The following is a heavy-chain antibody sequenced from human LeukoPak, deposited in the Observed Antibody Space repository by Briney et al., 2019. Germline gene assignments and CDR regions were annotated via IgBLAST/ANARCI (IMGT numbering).Heavy chain of an antibody. CDR2: IYYSGST. CDR3: ARATYSSGWGTSDY. Sequence: SETLSLTCTVSGGSISSYYWSWIRLPPGKGLEWIGYIYYSGSTNYNPSLQSRVTISVDTSKNQFSLKLSSVTAADTAVYYCARATYSSGWGTSDYWGQGTLVTGSS. V-gene: IGHV4-59*01. D-gene: IGHD6-19*01. J-gene: IGHJ4*02. CDR1: GGSISSYY.